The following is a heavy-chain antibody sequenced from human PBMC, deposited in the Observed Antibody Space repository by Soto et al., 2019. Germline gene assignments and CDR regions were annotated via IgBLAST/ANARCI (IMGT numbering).Heavy chain of an antibody. V-gene: IGHV3-30-3*01. J-gene: IGHJ4*02. CDR1: GFTFSSFA. CDR2: TSYDGSIK. D-gene: IGHD2-2*01. CDR3: ARGCRSTCCYARPNFEY. Sequence: PGGSLRLSCAASGFTFSSFAMHWVRQAPGKGLDWVAVTSYDGSIKDYADSVKGRFTISRDNSKNTLYLQVNSLRAEDTAVYYCARGCRSTCCYARPNFEYCFQGPLFTVSS.